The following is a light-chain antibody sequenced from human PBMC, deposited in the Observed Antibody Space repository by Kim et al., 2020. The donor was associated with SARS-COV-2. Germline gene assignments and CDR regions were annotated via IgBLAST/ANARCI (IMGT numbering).Light chain of an antibody. CDR2: AAS. J-gene: IGKJ4*01. V-gene: IGKV1-9*01. Sequence: AALGNRVTLPPHASQHISYSLVWYQPNPGTAPKLLIYAASPLHSGVPSRFSGSGSGTDFPLPLSSLQPEDFATYFCQQVNNYPLTFGGGTQV. CDR1: QHISYS. CDR3: QQVNNYPLT.